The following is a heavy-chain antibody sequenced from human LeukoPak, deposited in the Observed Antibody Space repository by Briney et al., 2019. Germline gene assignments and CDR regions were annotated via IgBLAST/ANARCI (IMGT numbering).Heavy chain of an antibody. CDR3: AREQWLVPDY. V-gene: IGHV4-38-2*02. J-gene: IGHJ4*02. D-gene: IGHD6-19*01. Sequence: PSETLSLTCAVSGYSISSGYYWGWIRQPPGKGLEWIGSIYHSGSTYYNPSLKSRVTISADTSKNQFSLKLSSVTAADTAVYYCAREQWLVPDYWGQGTLVTVSS. CDR1: GYSISSGYY. CDR2: IYHSGST.